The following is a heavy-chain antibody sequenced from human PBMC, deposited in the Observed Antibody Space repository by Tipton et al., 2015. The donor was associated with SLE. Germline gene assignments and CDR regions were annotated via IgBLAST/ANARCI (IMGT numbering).Heavy chain of an antibody. Sequence: SGFRITSHGMHWVRQAPGKGLEWVAVVWADGIKKHYAESVKGRFTISRDNSKNTLYLQMNSLRDDDTALYFCARDISYYSDDYWGQGTLVIVSS. J-gene: IGHJ4*02. CDR1: GFRITSHG. CDR2: VWADGIKK. CDR3: ARDISYYSDDY. D-gene: IGHD1-26*01. V-gene: IGHV3-33*01.